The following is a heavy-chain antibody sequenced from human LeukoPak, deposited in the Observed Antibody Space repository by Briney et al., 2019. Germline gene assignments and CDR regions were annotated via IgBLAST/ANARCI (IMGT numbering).Heavy chain of an antibody. CDR3: ARDLGILWFGELSPDWFDP. Sequence: GAPVKVSCKASGYTFTGYAMNWVRQAPGQGLEWMGWINTNTGNPTYAQGFTGRFVFSLDTSVSTAYLQISSLKAEDTAVYYCARDLGILWFGELSPDWFDPWGQGTLVTVSS. V-gene: IGHV7-4-1*02. J-gene: IGHJ5*02. CDR1: GYTFTGYA. D-gene: IGHD3-10*01. CDR2: INTNTGNP.